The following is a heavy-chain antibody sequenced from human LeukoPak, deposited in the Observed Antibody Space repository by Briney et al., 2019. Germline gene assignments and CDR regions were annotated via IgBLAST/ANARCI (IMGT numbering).Heavy chain of an antibody. D-gene: IGHD4-11*01. CDR3: ARDTPLTGFYY. CDR2: IYYSGST. Sequence: SETLSLTCTVSGGSISSYYWSWIRQPPGKGLEWIGYIYYSGSTNYNPSLKSRVTISVDTSKNQFSLKLSSVTAADTAVYYCARDTPLTGFYYWGQGTLVTVSS. CDR1: GGSISSYY. V-gene: IGHV4-59*01. J-gene: IGHJ4*02.